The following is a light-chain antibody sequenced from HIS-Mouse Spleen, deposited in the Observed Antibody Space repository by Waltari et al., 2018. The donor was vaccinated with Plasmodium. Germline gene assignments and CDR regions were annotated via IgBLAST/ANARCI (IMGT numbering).Light chain of an antibody. J-gene: IGLJ1*01. CDR3: CSYAGSSTLYV. V-gene: IGLV2-23*01. Sequence: QSALPQPASVSGSPGQSITLSCTGTSSDVGRYNLVSWYQQHPGKAPKLMIYEGSKRPSGVSNRFSGSKSGNTASLTISGLQAEDEADYYCCSYAGSSTLYVFGTGTKVTVL. CDR2: EGS. CDR1: SSDVGRYNL.